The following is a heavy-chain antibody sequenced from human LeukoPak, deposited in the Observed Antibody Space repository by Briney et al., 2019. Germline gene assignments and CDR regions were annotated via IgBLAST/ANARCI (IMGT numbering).Heavy chain of an antibody. Sequence: GESLKISCKGSGYSFTTYWIAWVRQMPGKGLEWMGIIYPGDSDTRYSPSFQGQVTISADKSISTAYLQWSSLKASDTAMYYCARLSGGLPTSPYYDSSGYPHAFDIWGQGTMVTVSS. CDR3: ARLSGGLPTSPYYDSSGYPHAFDI. D-gene: IGHD3-22*01. CDR1: GYSFTTYW. V-gene: IGHV5-51*01. CDR2: IYPGDSDT. J-gene: IGHJ3*02.